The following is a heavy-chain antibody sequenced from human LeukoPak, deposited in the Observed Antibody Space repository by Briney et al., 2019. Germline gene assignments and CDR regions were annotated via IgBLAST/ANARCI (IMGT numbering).Heavy chain of an antibody. CDR1: GGSISSYY. CDR2: IYYSGST. J-gene: IGHJ5*02. D-gene: IGHD5-12*01. CDR3: ASSGYANNWFDP. V-gene: IGHV4-31*03. Sequence: SETLSLTCTVSGGSISSYYWSWIRQHPGKGLEWIGYIYYSGSTYYNPSLKSRVTISVDTSKNQFSLKLSSVTAADTAVYYCASSGYANNWFDPWGQGTLVTVSS.